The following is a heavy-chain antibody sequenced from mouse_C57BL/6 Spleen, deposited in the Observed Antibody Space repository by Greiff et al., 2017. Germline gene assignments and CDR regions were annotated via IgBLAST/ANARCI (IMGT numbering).Heavy chain of an antibody. D-gene: IGHD2-1*01. CDR2: ISSGGSYT. Sequence: EVKLLESGGDLVKPGGSLKLSCAASGFTFSSYGMSWVRQTPDKRQEWVATISSGGSYTYYPDSVKGRFTISRDNAKNTLYLQMSSLKSEDTAMYYCARHEEDGNYWYFDVWGTGTTVTVSS. CDR3: ARHEEDGNYWYFDV. CDR1: GFTFSSYG. J-gene: IGHJ1*03. V-gene: IGHV5-6*01.